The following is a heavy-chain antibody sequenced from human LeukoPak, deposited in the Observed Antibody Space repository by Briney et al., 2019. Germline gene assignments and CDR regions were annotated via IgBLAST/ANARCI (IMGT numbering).Heavy chain of an antibody. J-gene: IGHJ4*02. CDR3: ARPAGWLPRYYFEY. CDR2: IYYSGST. D-gene: IGHD5-24*01. V-gene: IGHV4-59*08. CDR1: GGSFSGYY. Sequence: SETLSLACAVYGGSFSGYYWSWIRQPPGKGLEWIGYIYYSGSTNYNPSLKSRVTISVDTSKNQFSLKLSSVTAADTAVYYCARPAGWLPRYYFEYWGQGTLVTVSS.